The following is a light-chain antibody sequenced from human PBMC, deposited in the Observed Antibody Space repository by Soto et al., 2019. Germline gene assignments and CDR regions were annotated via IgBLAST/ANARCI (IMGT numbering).Light chain of an antibody. J-gene: IGKJ1*01. CDR2: AAS. V-gene: IGKV1-5*01. CDR1: QTISSW. CDR3: QQYYSYPRT. Sequence: DIQMTQSPSTLSGSVGDRVTITGRASQTISSWLAWYQQKPGKAPKLLIYAASTLQSGVPSRFSGSGSGTDFTLTISCLQSEDFATYYCQQYYSYPRTFGQGTKGDIK.